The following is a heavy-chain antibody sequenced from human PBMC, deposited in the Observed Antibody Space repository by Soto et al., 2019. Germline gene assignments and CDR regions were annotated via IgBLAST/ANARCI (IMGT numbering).Heavy chain of an antibody. CDR1: GFTFDDYA. V-gene: IGHV3-9*01. CDR3: ARETDGYGSSWPPHFDS. J-gene: IGHJ4*02. D-gene: IGHD6-13*01. Sequence: TGGSLRLSCAASGFTFDDYAMHWVRQAPGKGLEWVSGISWNSVSIGYADSVKGRFTISRDNAKNSLYLQMNSLRAEDTALYYCARETDGYGSSWPPHFDSWGQGTMMTVYS. CDR2: ISWNSVSI.